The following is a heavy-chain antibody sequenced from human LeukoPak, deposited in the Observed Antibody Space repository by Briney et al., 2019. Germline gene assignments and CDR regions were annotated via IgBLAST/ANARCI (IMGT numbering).Heavy chain of an antibody. Sequence: SVKDSCKASGGTFSSYAISWVRQAPGQGPEWMGGIIPIFGTANYAQKFQGRVTITADESTSTAYMELSSLRSEDTAVYYCAREGIIAVAGWYDYWGQGTLVTVSS. V-gene: IGHV1-69*13. CDR1: GGTFSSYA. CDR2: IIPIFGTA. D-gene: IGHD6-19*01. CDR3: AREGIIAVAGWYDY. J-gene: IGHJ4*02.